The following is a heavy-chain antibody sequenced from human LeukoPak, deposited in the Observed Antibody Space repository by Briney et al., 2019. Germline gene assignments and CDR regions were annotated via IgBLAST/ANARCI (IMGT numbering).Heavy chain of an antibody. CDR1: GGTFSRYA. V-gene: IGHV1-69*13. J-gene: IGHJ4*02. D-gene: IGHD5-12*01. Sequence: SVKVSCKASGGTFSRYAISWVRQAPGQGLEWMGGIIPIFGTANYAQKFQGRVTITADESTTTAYMRLNSLRSEDTAVYYCARASGGSSDYDFPKPYSYWGQGTLVTVSS. CDR3: ARASGGSSDYDFPKPYSY. CDR2: IIPIFGTA.